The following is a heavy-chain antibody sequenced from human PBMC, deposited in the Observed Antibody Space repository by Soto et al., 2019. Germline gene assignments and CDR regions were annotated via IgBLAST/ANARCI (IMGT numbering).Heavy chain of an antibody. V-gene: IGHV4-30-2*01. CDR2: TYQSGST. CDR3: ARDVAVRGAMGWFDP. D-gene: IGHD3-10*01. Sequence: QLQLQESGSGLVKPSQTLSLTCAVSGGSIRSGTYTWNWIRQPPGKGLEWIGYTYQSGSTFYSASLKGRVTITVDRSNNQFSLKRSSVTAADTAVYYCARDVAVRGAMGWFDPWGQGTLVTVSS. CDR1: GGSIRSGTYT. J-gene: IGHJ5*02.